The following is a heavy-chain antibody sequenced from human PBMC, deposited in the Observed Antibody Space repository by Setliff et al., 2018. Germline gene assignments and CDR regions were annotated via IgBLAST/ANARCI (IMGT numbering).Heavy chain of an antibody. Sequence: GASVKVSCKASGYTFTTYYMHWVRQAPGQGLVWMGVINPSDGSTTYAQKFQGRVKMTRDTSTNTVYMQLSSLRSEDTAVYYCARESTAKNFWGEYSDYWGQGTLVTVSS. CDR2: INPSDGST. V-gene: IGHV1-46*01. CDR1: GYTFTTYY. CDR3: ARESTAKNFWGEYSDY. D-gene: IGHD3-3*01. J-gene: IGHJ4*02.